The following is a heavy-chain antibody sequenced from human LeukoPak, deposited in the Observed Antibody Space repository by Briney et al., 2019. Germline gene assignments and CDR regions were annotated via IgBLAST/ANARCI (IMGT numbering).Heavy chain of an antibody. CDR2: IYPGDSDT. V-gene: IGHV5-51*01. CDR3: ARHVVPYSSGLTGFDY. D-gene: IGHD6-19*01. CDR1: GYSFTSSW. J-gene: IGHJ4*02. Sequence: GESLKISCKGSGYSFTSSWIGWVRQMPGKGLEWMGIIYPGDSDTRYSPSFQGQVTISADKSITTAYLQWSSLKASDTAMYYCARHVVPYSSGLTGFDYWGQGTLVTVSS.